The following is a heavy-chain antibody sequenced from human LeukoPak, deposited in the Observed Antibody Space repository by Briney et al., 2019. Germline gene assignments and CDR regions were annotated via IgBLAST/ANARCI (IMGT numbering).Heavy chain of an antibody. CDR2: ISSSGSTI. CDR3: ARAVVVVVAARDAFDI. CDR1: GFTFSNYE. J-gene: IGHJ3*02. D-gene: IGHD2-15*01. V-gene: IGHV3-48*03. Sequence: GGSLRLSCAASGFTFSNYEMNWVRQAPGKGLEWVSYISSSGSTIYYADSVKGRFTISRDNAKNSLYLQMNSLRGEDTAVYYCARAVVVVVAARDAFDIWGQGTMVTVSS.